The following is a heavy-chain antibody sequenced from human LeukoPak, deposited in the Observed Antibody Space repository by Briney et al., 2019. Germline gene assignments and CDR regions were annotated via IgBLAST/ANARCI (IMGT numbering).Heavy chain of an antibody. CDR1: GYSFTSYV. Sequence: ASVKVSCTASGYSFTSYVMHWVRQAPGQRLEWMGWTNTANGNTKYSQEFQGRVTITRDTSASTAHMELSSLRSEDTALYYCARESTAFDYWGQGTLVTVSS. J-gene: IGHJ4*02. CDR2: TNTANGNT. V-gene: IGHV1-3*02. CDR3: ARESTAFDY.